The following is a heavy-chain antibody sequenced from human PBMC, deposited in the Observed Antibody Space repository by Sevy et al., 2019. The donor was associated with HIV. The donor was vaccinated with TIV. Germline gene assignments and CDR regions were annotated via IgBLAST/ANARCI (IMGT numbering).Heavy chain of an antibody. D-gene: IGHD3-10*01. Sequence: SETLSLTCTVSGGSISSYYWSWIRQPPGKGLEWIGYIYYSGSTNYNPSLKSRVTISVDTSKNQFSLKLSSVTAADTAVYYCASGTMVRGVIIPNDYWGQGTLVTVSS. J-gene: IGHJ4*02. V-gene: IGHV4-59*01. CDR1: GGSISSYY. CDR2: IYYSGST. CDR3: ASGTMVRGVIIPNDY.